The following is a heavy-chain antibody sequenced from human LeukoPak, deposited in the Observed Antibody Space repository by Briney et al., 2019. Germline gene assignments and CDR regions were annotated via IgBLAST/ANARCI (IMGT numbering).Heavy chain of an antibody. J-gene: IGHJ6*03. V-gene: IGHV1-69*01. CDR1: GGTFSSYA. D-gene: IGHD6-13*01. CDR3: ARDSLASSWSEGTYYYYYMDV. CDR2: IIPIFGTA. Sequence: SVKVSCKASGGTFSSYAISWVRQAPGQGLEWVGGIIPIFGTANYAQKFQGRVTITADESTSTAYMELSSLRSEDTAVYYCARDSLASSWSEGTYYYYYMDVWGKGTTVTVSS.